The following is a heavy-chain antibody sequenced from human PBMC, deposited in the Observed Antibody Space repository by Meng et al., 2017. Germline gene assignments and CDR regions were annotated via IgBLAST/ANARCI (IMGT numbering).Heavy chain of an antibody. V-gene: IGHV4-4*02. CDR3: ARVVAATTLFLDY. CDR2: IYHSGST. Sequence: VQLRGAGPGLVKPSGTRSLTCAVSGGSISSSNWWSWVRQPPGKGLEWIGEIYHSGSTNYNPSLKSRVTISVDKSKNQFSLKLSSVTAADTAVYYCARVVAATTLFLDYWGQGTLVTVSS. D-gene: IGHD2-15*01. J-gene: IGHJ4*02. CDR1: GGSISSSNW.